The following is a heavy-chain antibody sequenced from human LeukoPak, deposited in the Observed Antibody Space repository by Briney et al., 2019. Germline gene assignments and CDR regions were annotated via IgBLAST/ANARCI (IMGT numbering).Heavy chain of an antibody. CDR3: AKHPGSGWYMLDY. D-gene: IGHD6-19*01. CDR1: GFTFSSYA. Sequence: GGSLRLSCAASGFTFSSYAMSWVRQTPGKGLEWVSAISGSGGSTYYADSVKGRFTISRDNSKNTLYLQMNSLRAEDTAVYYCAKHPGSGWYMLDYWGQGTLVTVSS. CDR2: ISGSGGST. J-gene: IGHJ4*02. V-gene: IGHV3-23*01.